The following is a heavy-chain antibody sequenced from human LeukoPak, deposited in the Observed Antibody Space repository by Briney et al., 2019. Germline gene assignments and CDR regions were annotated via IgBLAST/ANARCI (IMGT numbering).Heavy chain of an antibody. J-gene: IGHJ4*02. Sequence: PGGSLRLSCAASGFTFSSCAMHWVRQAPGKGLEWVAVISYDGSNKYYAVSVKGRFTISRDNSKNTLYLQMNSLRAEDTAVYYCARDANGDYVLTGWGQGTLVTVSS. CDR1: GFTFSSCA. V-gene: IGHV3-30*04. CDR2: ISYDGSNK. D-gene: IGHD4-17*01. CDR3: ARDANGDYVLTG.